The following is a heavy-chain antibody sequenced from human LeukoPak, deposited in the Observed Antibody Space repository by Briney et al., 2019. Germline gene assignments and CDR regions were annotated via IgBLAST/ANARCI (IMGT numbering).Heavy chain of an antibody. J-gene: IGHJ4*02. D-gene: IGHD2-2*01. V-gene: IGHV3-30-3*01. Sequence: GGSLRLSCATSGFSFDHFSMYWVRQAPGKGLEWVTVISYDGTTKHYADSVKGRFTVSRDNSKKTLYLQLNNLRVEDTAVYYCTGGGSWAYSSTLDVWGQGTLVTVSP. CDR2: ISYDGTTK. CDR3: TGGGSWAYSSTLDV. CDR1: GFSFDHFS.